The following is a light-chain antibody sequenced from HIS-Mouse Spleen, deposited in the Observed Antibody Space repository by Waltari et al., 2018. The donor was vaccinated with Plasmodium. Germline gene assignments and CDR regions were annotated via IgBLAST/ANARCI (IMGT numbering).Light chain of an antibody. V-gene: IGKV1-5*03. CDR1: QSISSR. CDR2: KAS. J-gene: IGKJ1*01. CDR3: QQYNSYSWT. Sequence: DIQMTQSPSTLSASVGDRVTITCRASQSISSRLAWYQQKQGKAPKLLIYKASSLESGVPSRFSGSGSGTEFTLTISSLQPDDVATYYCQQYNSYSWTFGQGTKVEIK.